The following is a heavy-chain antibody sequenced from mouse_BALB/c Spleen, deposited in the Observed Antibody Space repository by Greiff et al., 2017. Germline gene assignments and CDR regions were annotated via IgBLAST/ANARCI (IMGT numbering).Heavy chain of an antibody. V-gene: IGHV6-6*02. Sequence: EVQLVESGGGLVQPGGSMKLSCVASGFTFSSYWMSWVRQSPEKGLEWVAEIRLKSDNYATHYAESVKGKFTISRDDSKSRLYLQMNSLRAEDTGIYYCTIYDGYYAMDYWGQGTSVTVSS. D-gene: IGHD2-3*01. J-gene: IGHJ4*01. CDR2: IRLKSDNYAT. CDR1: GFTFSSYW. CDR3: TIYDGYYAMDY.